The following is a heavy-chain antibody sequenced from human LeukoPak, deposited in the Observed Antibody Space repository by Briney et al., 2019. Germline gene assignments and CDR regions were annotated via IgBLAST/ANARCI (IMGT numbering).Heavy chain of an antibody. CDR1: RFTFSDYW. V-gene: IGHV3-74*01. D-gene: IGHD1-26*01. CDR2: INGDGTST. J-gene: IGHJ4*02. CDR3: AKLVGATTGIDY. Sequence: PGGSLRLSCAASRFTFSDYWMHWVRQAPGKGLVWVSRINGDGTSTRYADSVKGRFTISRDNAKNTLYLQMNSLSAEDTAVYYCAKLVGATTGIDYWGQGTLVTVSS.